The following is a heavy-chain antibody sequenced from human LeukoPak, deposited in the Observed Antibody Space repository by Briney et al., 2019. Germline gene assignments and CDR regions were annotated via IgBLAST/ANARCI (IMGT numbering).Heavy chain of an antibody. CDR3: AREVGYCSGGSCYSYFDY. J-gene: IGHJ4*02. V-gene: IGHV4-59*01. CDR2: IYYSGST. CDR1: GGSISGYQ. Sequence: SETLSLTCSVSGGSISGYQWSWIRQPPGKGLEWIGYIYYSGSTNYNASLTNRVTISVDTSKNQFSLKLSSVTAADTAVYYCAREVGYCSGGSCYSYFDYWGQGTLVTVSS. D-gene: IGHD2-15*01.